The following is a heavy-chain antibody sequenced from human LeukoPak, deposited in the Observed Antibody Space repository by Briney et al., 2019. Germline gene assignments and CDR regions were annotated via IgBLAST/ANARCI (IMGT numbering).Heavy chain of an antibody. D-gene: IGHD3-10*01. J-gene: IGHJ4*02. V-gene: IGHV3-7*01. Sequence: PGGSLRLSCAASGFTFSSYWMSWVRQAPGKGLEWVADVKQDGSEKYYVDSVKGRFTISRDNAKNSLYLQMNSLRAEDTAVYYCARDDILLWFGELLGPLFDYWGQGTLVTVSS. CDR2: VKQDGSEK. CDR1: GFTFSSYW. CDR3: ARDDILLWFGELLGPLFDY.